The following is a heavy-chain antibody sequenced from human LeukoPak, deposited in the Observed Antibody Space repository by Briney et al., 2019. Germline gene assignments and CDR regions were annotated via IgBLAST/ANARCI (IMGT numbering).Heavy chain of an antibody. CDR1: GYTFSSYG. CDR2: ISAYNGNT. J-gene: IGHJ3*02. Sequence: GASVKVSCKASGYTFSSYGISWVRQAPGQGPEWMGWISAYNGNTNYAQKLQDRVTMTTDTSTSTAYMELRSLRSDDTAVYYCARQGRRIVVVRDDAFDIWGQGTMVTVSS. V-gene: IGHV1-18*01. D-gene: IGHD3-22*01. CDR3: ARQGRRIVVVRDDAFDI.